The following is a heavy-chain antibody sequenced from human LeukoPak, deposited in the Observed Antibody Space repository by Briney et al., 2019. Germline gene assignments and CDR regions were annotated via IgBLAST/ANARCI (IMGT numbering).Heavy chain of an antibody. CDR2: IYHSGST. V-gene: IGHV4-31*03. J-gene: IGHJ4*02. CDR3: ARLSGSSSRYFDY. CDR1: GGSISSGGYY. Sequence: SETLSLTCTVSGGSISSGGYYWSWIRQHPGKGLEWIGYIYHSGSTYYNPSLKSRVTISVDTSKNQFSLKLSSVTAADTAVYYCARLSGSSSRYFDYWGQGTLVTVSS. D-gene: IGHD1-26*01.